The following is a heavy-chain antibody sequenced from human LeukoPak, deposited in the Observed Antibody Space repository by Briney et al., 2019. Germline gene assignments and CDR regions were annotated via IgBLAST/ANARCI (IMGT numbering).Heavy chain of an antibody. V-gene: IGHV3-21*01. Sequence: GGSLRLSCAASGFTFSSYSMNWVRQAPGKGLEWVSSISSSSSYIYYADSVKGRFTISRDNAKNSLYLQMNSLRAEDTAVYYCARVGGDTAYYFDYWGQGTLVTVSS. CDR2: ISSSSSYI. CDR3: ARVGGDTAYYFDY. J-gene: IGHJ4*02. CDR1: GFTFSSYS. D-gene: IGHD5-18*01.